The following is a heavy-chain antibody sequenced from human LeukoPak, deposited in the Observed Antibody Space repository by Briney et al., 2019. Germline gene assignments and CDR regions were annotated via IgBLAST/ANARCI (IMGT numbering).Heavy chain of an antibody. J-gene: IGHJ4*02. CDR1: GFTFSSYA. CDR3: ARVPAFGGIIVTDFDY. CDR2: IYSGGST. Sequence: PGGSLRLSCAASGFTFSSYAMHWVRQAPGKGLEWVSVIYSGGSTYYADSVKGRFTISRDNSKNTLYLQMNSLRAEDTAVYYCARVPAFGGIIVTDFDYWGQGTLVTVSS. V-gene: IGHV3-66*01. D-gene: IGHD3-16*02.